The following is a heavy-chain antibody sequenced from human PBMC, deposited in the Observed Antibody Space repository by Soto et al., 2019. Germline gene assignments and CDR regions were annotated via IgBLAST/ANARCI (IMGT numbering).Heavy chain of an antibody. CDR3: AKEEMVMYNWFDP. Sequence: GGSLRLSCAASGFTFSSYSMNWVRQAPGKGLEWVSYISSSSSTIYYADSVKGRFTISRDNAKNSLYLQMNSLRAEDTAVYYCAKEEMVMYNWFDPWGQGTLVTVS. CDR2: ISSSSSTI. CDR1: GFTFSSYS. D-gene: IGHD3-22*01. J-gene: IGHJ5*02. V-gene: IGHV3-48*01.